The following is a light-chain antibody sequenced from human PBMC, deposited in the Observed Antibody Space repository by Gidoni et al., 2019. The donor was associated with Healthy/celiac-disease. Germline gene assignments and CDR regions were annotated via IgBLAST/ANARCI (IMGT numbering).Light chain of an antibody. J-gene: IGKJ2*01. CDR1: QSISSY. CDR3: QQSYSTPRT. V-gene: IGKV1-39*01. Sequence: DIQMTQSPSSLSASVGDRVTIPCRASQSISSYLNWYPQKPGNAPKLLIYAASSLQSGVPSRFSGSGSGTDFTLTISSLQPEDFATYYCQQSYSTPRTFGQXTKLEIK. CDR2: AAS.